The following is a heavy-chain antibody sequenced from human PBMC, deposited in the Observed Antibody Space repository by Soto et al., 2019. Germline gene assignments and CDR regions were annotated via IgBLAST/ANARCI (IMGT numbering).Heavy chain of an antibody. D-gene: IGHD3-22*01. J-gene: IGHJ6*02. CDR3: ARGRHRGYYDSSGYQYYYYGMDV. CDR1: GYTFTSYD. CDR2: MNPNSGDT. V-gene: IGHV1-8*01. Sequence: ASVKVSFKASGYTFTSYDINWVRQATGQGLEWMGWMNPNSGDTGYAQKFQGRVTMTRNTSISTAYMELSSLRSEDTAVYYCARGRHRGYYDSSGYQYYYYGMDVWGQGTTVTVSS.